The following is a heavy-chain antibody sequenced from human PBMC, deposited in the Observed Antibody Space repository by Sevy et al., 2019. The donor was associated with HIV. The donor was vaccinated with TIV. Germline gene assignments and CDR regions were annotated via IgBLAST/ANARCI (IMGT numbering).Heavy chain of an antibody. D-gene: IGHD3-22*01. V-gene: IGHV5-51*01. CDR1: GYSFTSYW. Sequence: GESLKISCKGSGYSFTSYWIGWVRQMPGKGLEWMGIIYPCDSDTRYSPSFQGQVTISADKSISTAYLQWSSLKASDTAMYYCARRGYYDSSGYSGNWFDPWGQGTLVTVSS. CDR3: ARRGYYDSSGYSGNWFDP. CDR2: IYPCDSDT. J-gene: IGHJ5*02.